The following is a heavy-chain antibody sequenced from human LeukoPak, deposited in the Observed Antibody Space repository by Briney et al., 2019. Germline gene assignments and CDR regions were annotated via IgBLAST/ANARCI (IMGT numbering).Heavy chain of an antibody. CDR2: ISSSGSTI. J-gene: IGHJ6*03. CDR3: ARVSYDFCSGSGNYYMDV. CDR1: GFTFSDYY. D-gene: IGHD3-3*01. Sequence: GGSLRLSCAASGFTFSDYYMSWIRQAPGKGLEWVSYISSSGSTIYYADSVKGRFTISRDNAKNSLYLQMNSLRAEDTAVYYCARVSYDFCSGSGNYYMDVRGKGTTVTVSS. V-gene: IGHV3-11*01.